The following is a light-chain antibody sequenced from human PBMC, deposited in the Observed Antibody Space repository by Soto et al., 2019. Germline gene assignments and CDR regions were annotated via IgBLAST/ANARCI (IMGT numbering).Light chain of an antibody. CDR2: GAS. CDR1: QTVRSSS. Sequence: DIVLTQSPGTLSLSPGERATLSCRASQTVRSSSLAWYQQKPGQAPRVXSYGASSRATGIPDRFSGSGSGTDFTLTISRLEPEDFAVYYCQQYGSSPLTFGGGTKVDIK. V-gene: IGKV3-20*01. CDR3: QQYGSSPLT. J-gene: IGKJ4*01.